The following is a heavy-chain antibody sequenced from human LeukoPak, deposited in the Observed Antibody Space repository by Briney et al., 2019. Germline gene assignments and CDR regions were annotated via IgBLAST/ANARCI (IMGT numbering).Heavy chain of an antibody. Sequence: ASVKVSRKASGYTFTGYYMHWVRQAPGQGLEWMGWINPNSGGTNYAQKFQGRVTMTRDTSISTAYMELSRLRSDDTAVYYCARGGVRIAVAGTHDYWGQGTLVTVPS. D-gene: IGHD6-19*01. J-gene: IGHJ4*01. CDR3: ARGGVRIAVAGTHDY. V-gene: IGHV1-2*02. CDR2: INPNSGGT. CDR1: GYTFTGYY.